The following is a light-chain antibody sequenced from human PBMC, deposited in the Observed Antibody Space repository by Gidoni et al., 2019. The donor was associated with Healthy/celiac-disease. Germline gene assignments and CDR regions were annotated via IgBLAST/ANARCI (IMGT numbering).Light chain of an antibody. J-gene: IGKJ2*02. Sequence: ESVLTQSPGTLSLYPGERATLSGRARQCVSSSYLAWYQQKPGQAPRLLIYGASSRATGIPDRFSGSGSGTDFTLTSSRPEPEDFALYYWQQYGSSPPRTVGQGTKLESK. V-gene: IGKV3-20*01. CDR2: GAS. CDR1: QCVSSSY. CDR3: QQYGSSPPRT.